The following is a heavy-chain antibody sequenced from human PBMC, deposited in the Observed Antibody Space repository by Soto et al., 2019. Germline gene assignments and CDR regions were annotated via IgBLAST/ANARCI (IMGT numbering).Heavy chain of an antibody. CDR3: ARQGAALTDYYYGMAV. Sequence: QVQLVQSGAEVKKPGYSVKVSCKASGGTFSSYAISCVRQAPGQGLEWMGGIIPIFGTANYAQKFQGRVTITAYESTSPFYMEMSILRSEDTHVYYCARQGAALTDYYYGMAVWGQGTTVTVSS. V-gene: IGHV1-69*12. CDR2: IIPIFGTA. CDR1: GGTFSSYA. J-gene: IGHJ6*02. D-gene: IGHD3-9*01.